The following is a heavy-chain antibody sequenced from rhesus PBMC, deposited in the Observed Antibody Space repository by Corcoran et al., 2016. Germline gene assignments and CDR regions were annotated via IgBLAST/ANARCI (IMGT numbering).Heavy chain of an antibody. CDR2: MSYSIST. V-gene: IGHV4-122*02. CDR3: ARGGLATGPYFDY. J-gene: IGHJ4*01. CDR1: GGSISSGFYY. Sequence: QVQLQESGPGLVKPSETLSLTCAVAGGSISSGFYYWSWIRQPPGKGLDWIAYMSYSISTTYNPSLKSRVTISRDTANNQFSREVNSVTAADTAVYYCARGGLATGPYFDYWGQGVLVAVSS. D-gene: IGHD6S26*01.